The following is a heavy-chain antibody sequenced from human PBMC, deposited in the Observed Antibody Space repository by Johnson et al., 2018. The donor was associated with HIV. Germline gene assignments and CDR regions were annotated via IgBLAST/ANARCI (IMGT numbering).Heavy chain of an antibody. V-gene: IGHV3-20*04. CDR3: AREGDYYDSSGYWAAFDI. Sequence: VQLVESGGGVVRPGGSLRLSCAASGFTFDDYDMSWVRQAPGKGLEWVSGINWNSGSIGYADSVKGRFTISRDNAKNSLYLQMNSLRAEDTALYYCAREGDYYDSSGYWAAFDIWGQGTMVTVSS. CDR2: INWNSGSI. D-gene: IGHD3-22*01. J-gene: IGHJ3*02. CDR1: GFTFDDYD.